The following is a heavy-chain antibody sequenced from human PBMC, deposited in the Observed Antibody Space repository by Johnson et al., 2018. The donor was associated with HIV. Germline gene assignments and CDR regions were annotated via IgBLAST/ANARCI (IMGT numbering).Heavy chain of an antibody. CDR2: ISYDGSNK. CDR3: ARDHSVYDIPAGAFDI. J-gene: IGHJ3*02. V-gene: IGHV3-30*04. D-gene: IGHD5/OR15-5a*01. CDR1: GFTFSSYP. Sequence: QVQLVESGGGVVQPGRSLRLSCAASGFTFSSYPMHWVRQAPGKGLEWVAFISYDGSNKYYADSVKGRFTISRDNSKNTLYLQMNSLRAEDTAVYYCARDHSVYDIPAGAFDIWGQGTMVTVSS.